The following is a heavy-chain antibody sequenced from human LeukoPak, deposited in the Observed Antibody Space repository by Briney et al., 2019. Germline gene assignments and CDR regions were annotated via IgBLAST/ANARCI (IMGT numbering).Heavy chain of an antibody. CDR2: ISYDGSNK. D-gene: IGHD3-9*01. V-gene: IGHV3-30*18. CDR3: AKDYALRYFDRFPDY. CDR1: GFTFSSYG. J-gene: IGHJ4*02. Sequence: GGSLRLPCAASGFTFSSYGMHWVRQAPGKGLEWVAVISYDGSNKYYADSVKGRFTISRDNSKNTLYLQMNSLRAEDTAVYYCAKDYALRYFDRFPDYWGQGTLVTVSS.